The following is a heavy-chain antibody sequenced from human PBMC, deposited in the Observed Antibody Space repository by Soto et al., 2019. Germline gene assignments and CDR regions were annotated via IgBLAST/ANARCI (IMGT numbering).Heavy chain of an antibody. CDR3: ARLSGYDPAGAADK. V-gene: IGHV4-30-4*01. D-gene: IGHD5-12*01. Sequence: QVQLQESGPGLVKASQTLSLTCTLSGASVSSAEHYWSWIRQPPRKGLEWIGYTYYSGGSYYNASLQRRVSISVATSQNQFSLKLTSVTAADTAVYYCARLSGYDPAGAADKWGPGILVSVSS. CDR2: TYYSGGS. J-gene: IGHJ4*02. CDR1: GASVSSAEHY.